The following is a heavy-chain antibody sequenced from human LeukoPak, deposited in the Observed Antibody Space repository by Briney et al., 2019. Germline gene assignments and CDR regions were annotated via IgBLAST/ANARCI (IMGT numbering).Heavy chain of an antibody. CDR1: GYTFTSYA. J-gene: IGHJ6*02. CDR3: ARDLWDPYCYGSGSYYNLAYYYGMDV. CDR2: INTNTGNP. Sequence: ASVKVSCKASGYTFTSYAMNWVRQAPGQGLEWMGWINTNTGNPTYAQGFTGRFVFSLDTSVSTAYLQISSLKAEDTAVYYCARDLWDPYCYGSGSYYNLAYYYGMDVWGQGTTVTVSS. D-gene: IGHD3-10*01. V-gene: IGHV7-4-1*02.